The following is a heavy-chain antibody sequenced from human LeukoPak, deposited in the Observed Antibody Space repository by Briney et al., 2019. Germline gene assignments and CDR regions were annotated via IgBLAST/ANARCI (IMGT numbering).Heavy chain of an antibody. J-gene: IGHJ4*02. Sequence: GASVKVSCKVSGYTLTELSMHWVRQAPGKGLEWMGGFDPEDGETIYAQKFQGRVTMTEDTSTDTAYMELSSLRSEDTAVYYCATVLSGWSPFDYWGQGTLATVSS. V-gene: IGHV1-24*01. CDR1: GYTLTELS. CDR3: ATVLSGWSPFDY. D-gene: IGHD6-19*01. CDR2: FDPEDGET.